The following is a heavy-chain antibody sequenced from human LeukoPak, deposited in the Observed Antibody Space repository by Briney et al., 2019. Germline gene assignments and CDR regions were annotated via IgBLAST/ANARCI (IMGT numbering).Heavy chain of an antibody. V-gene: IGHV4-38-2*01. CDR2: IYHSGST. Sequence: PSETLSLTCAVSGYSISSGYYWGWIRQPPGKGLEWIGSIYHSGSTYYNPSLKSRGTISVDTSKNQFSLKLSSVTAADTAVYYCARTYYDFWSGYYAYYFDYWGQGTLVTVSS. CDR3: ARTYYDFWSGYYAYYFDY. J-gene: IGHJ4*02. CDR1: GYSISSGYY. D-gene: IGHD3-3*01.